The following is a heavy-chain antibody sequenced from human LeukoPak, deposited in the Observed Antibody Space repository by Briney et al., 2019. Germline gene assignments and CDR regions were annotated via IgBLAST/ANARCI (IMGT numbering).Heavy chain of an antibody. Sequence: GGSLRLSCAASGFTFSNYWMSWVRQAPGKGLEWVANIKQDGSEKYYVDSVKGRFTISRDNAKNSLYLQMNSLRAEDTAVYYCARDRAPGYSSTFDYWGQGTLVTVSS. J-gene: IGHJ4*02. V-gene: IGHV3-7*04. CDR3: ARDRAPGYSSTFDY. CDR2: IKQDGSEK. D-gene: IGHD6-13*01. CDR1: GFTFSNYW.